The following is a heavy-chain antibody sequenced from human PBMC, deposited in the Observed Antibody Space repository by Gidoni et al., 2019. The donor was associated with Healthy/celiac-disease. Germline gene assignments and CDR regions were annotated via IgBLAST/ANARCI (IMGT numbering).Heavy chain of an antibody. J-gene: IGHJ3*02. D-gene: IGHD3-16*02. CDR2: ISAYNGNT. Sequence: QVQLVQSGAEVKKPGASVKVSCKASGYTFTSYGISWVRPAPGQGLAWMGWISAYNGNTNYAQKRQGRVTMTTDTSTSTAYMELRSLRSDDTAVYYCARDLMITFGGVIDSPTEDDAFDIWGQGTMVTVSS. CDR3: ARDLMITFGGVIDSPTEDDAFDI. CDR1: GYTFTSYG. V-gene: IGHV1-18*01.